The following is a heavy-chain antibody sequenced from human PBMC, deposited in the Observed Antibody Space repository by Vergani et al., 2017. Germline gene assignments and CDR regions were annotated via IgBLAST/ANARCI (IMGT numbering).Heavy chain of an antibody. CDR1: GFTFDDYA. D-gene: IGHD3-9*01. J-gene: IGHJ3*02. Sequence: EVQLVESGGGLVQPGRSLRLSCAASGFTFDDYAMHWVRQAPGKGLEWVSGISWNSGSIGYADSVKGRFTISRDNAQNSLYLQMNSLRAEDTALYYCAKDKEIRYFDWLPKDAFDIWGQGTMVTVSS. V-gene: IGHV3-9*01. CDR3: AKDKEIRYFDWLPKDAFDI. CDR2: ISWNSGSI.